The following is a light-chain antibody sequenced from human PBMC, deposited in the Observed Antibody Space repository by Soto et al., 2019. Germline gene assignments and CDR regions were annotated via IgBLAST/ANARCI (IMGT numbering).Light chain of an antibody. CDR2: EVS. CDR1: SSDVGGYNY. V-gene: IGLV2-14*01. CDR3: SPYTSSSTLTV. Sequence: QSALTQPASVSGSPGQSITISCTGTSSDVGGYNYVSWYQQHPGKAPKLMIYEVSNRPSGVSNRFSGSKSGNTASLTISGLQAEDEADYYCSPYTSSSTLTVFGGGTKPTVL. J-gene: IGLJ3*02.